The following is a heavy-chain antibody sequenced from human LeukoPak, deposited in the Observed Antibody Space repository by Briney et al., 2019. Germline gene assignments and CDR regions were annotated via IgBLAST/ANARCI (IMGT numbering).Heavy chain of an antibody. J-gene: IGHJ3*02. Sequence: GGSLRLPCAASGFTFDDYAMHWVRQAPGKGLEWVSGISWNSGSIGYADSAKGRFTISRDNAKNSLYLQMNSLRAEDTALYYCAKDVADAARPSDAFDIWGQGTMVTVSS. CDR1: GFTFDDYA. D-gene: IGHD6-6*01. V-gene: IGHV3-9*01. CDR2: ISWNSGSI. CDR3: AKDVADAARPSDAFDI.